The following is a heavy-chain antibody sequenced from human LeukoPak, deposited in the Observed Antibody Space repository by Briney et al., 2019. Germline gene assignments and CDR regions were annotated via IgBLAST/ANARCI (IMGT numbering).Heavy chain of an antibody. J-gene: IGHJ4*02. CDR3: VRGSGSYYY. V-gene: IGHV3-7*04. Sequence: GGSLRLSCAASGFSFTTYWMSWVSQAPGEGLEWVANIKEDGSEKYYGDSVKGRFTISRDNAKNSLYLQMNSLRAEDTAVYYCVRGSGSYYYWGQGTLVTVSS. D-gene: IGHD3-10*01. CDR1: GFSFTTYW. CDR2: IKEDGSEK.